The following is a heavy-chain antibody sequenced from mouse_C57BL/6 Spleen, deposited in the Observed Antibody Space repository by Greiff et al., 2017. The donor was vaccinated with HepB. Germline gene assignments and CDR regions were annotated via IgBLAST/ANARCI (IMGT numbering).Heavy chain of an antibody. V-gene: IGHV1-55*01. J-gene: IGHJ1*03. Sequence: VQLQQPGAELVKPGASVKMSCKASGYTFTSYWITWVKQRPGQGLECIGDIYPGSGSTNYNEKFKSKATLTVDTSSSTAYMQLSSLTSEDSAVYYCAREGVVAPYWYFDVWGTGTTVTVSS. CDR3: AREGVVAPYWYFDV. D-gene: IGHD1-1*01. CDR1: GYTFTSYW. CDR2: IYPGSGST.